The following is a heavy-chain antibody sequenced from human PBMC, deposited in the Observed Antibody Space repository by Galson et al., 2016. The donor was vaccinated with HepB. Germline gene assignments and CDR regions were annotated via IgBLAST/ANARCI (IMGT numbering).Heavy chain of an antibody. D-gene: IGHD3-10*01. Sequence: SLRLSCAASGFTFRNFWMSWVRQYPGKGLEWVANIKQGGSQTYYVDSVKGRFTISRDDAKNSLYLQMNSLRAEDTAVYYCARLWFGETHFDYWGQGAVVTVSS. CDR3: ARLWFGETHFDY. CDR2: IKQGGSQT. V-gene: IGHV3-7*01. J-gene: IGHJ4*02. CDR1: GFTFRNFW.